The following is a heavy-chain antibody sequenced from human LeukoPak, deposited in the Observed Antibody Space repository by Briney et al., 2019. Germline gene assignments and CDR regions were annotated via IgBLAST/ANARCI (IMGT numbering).Heavy chain of an antibody. CDR2: IYYSGST. D-gene: IGHD3-3*01. J-gene: IGHJ4*02. V-gene: IGHV4-59*08. CDR3: ARRGFWSGYYPGYYFDY. CDR1: GGSISSYY. Sequence: SETLSLTCTVSGGSISSYYWSWIRQPPGKGLEGIGYIYYSGSTNDNPSLKSRVTISVDTSKHQFSLKLSSVTAADTAVYYCARRGFWSGYYPGYYFDYWGQGTLVTVSS.